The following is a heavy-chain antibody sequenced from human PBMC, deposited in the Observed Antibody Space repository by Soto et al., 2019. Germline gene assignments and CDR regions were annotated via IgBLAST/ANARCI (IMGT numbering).Heavy chain of an antibody. CDR2: ISAYNGNT. V-gene: IGHV1-18*01. CDR3: AIEPNYFEY. Sequence: QVQLVQSGAEVKKPGASVKVSCKASGYTFTSYGISWVRQAPGQGLEWMGWISAYNGNTKYAQKLQGRVTMTTDTATSTADMALRSLRSDDTAVYYCAIEPNYFEYWGQGTLVTVSS. J-gene: IGHJ4*02. CDR1: GYTFTSYG.